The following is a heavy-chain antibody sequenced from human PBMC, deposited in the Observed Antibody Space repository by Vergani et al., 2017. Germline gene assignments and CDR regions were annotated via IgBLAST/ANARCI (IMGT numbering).Heavy chain of an antibody. CDR3: AKAGIVVPAAITGIRAYYYYYMDV. V-gene: IGHV3-9*01. CDR2: ISWNSGSI. CDR1: GFTFDDYA. J-gene: IGHJ6*03. D-gene: IGHD2-2*01. Sequence: EVQLVESGGGLVQPGRSLRLSCAASGFTFDDYAMHWVRQAPGKGLEWVSGISWNSGSIGYADSVKGRFTISRDNAKNSLYLQMNSLRAEDTALYYCAKAGIVVPAAITGIRAYYYYYMDVWGKGP.